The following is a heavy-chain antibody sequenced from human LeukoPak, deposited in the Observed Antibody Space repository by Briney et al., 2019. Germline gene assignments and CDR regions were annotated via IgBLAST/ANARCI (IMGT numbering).Heavy chain of an antibody. J-gene: IGHJ4*02. Sequence: PGGSLRLSCAASGFTFSSYGMSWVRQAPGKGLEWVSAISGSGGSTYYADSVKGRFTISRDNSKNTLYLQMNSLRAEDTAVYYCAKLPPNYYGSGSSLDYFDYWGQGTLVTVSS. V-gene: IGHV3-23*01. D-gene: IGHD3-10*01. CDR3: AKLPPNYYGSGSSLDYFDY. CDR2: ISGSGGST. CDR1: GFTFSSYG.